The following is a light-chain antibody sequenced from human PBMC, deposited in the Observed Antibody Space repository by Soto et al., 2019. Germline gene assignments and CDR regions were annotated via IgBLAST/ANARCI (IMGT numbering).Light chain of an antibody. CDR2: GAS. CDR1: QSISTW. Sequence: DIQMTQSPSSLSASVGDRVTITCRASQSISTWLAWYQQKPGKAPNLLMYGASYLKSGVPTRFSGSGSGTDFTLTISSLQPEDFAIYYCQQPYTTPEITFGQGTRLEIK. CDR3: QQPYTTPEIT. J-gene: IGKJ5*01. V-gene: IGKV1-39*01.